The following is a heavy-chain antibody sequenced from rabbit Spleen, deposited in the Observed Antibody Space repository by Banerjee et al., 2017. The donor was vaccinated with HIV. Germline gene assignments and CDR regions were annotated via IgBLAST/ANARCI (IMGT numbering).Heavy chain of an antibody. Sequence: QQLVESGGDLVKPGSSLTLTCTASGFSFSSSYYMCWVRQAPGKGLEWIACIYVGSSDNTYYASWAKGRFPISKTSATPVTLQMTSLTAADTAPYFCAREVLYAAYAGFGDATIYYFDLWGPGTLVTVS. J-gene: IGHJ4*01. CDR3: AREVLYAAYAGFGDATIYYFDL. V-gene: IGHV1S40*01. CDR1: GFSFSSSYY. CDR2: IYVGSSDNT. D-gene: IGHD6-1*01.